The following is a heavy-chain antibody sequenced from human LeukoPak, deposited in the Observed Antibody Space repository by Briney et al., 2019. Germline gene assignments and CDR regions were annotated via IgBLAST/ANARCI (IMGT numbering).Heavy chain of an antibody. D-gene: IGHD1-26*01. J-gene: IGHJ5*02. CDR2: INPNSGGT. CDR3: ARGPGMGATTNNWFDP. Sequence: GASVKVSCKASGYTFTGYYMHWVRQAPGQGLEWMGWINPNSGGTNYAQKFQGRVTMTRDTSISTAYMELSRLRSDDTAVYYCARGPGMGATTNNWFDPWGQGTLVTVSS. V-gene: IGHV1-2*02. CDR1: GYTFTGYY.